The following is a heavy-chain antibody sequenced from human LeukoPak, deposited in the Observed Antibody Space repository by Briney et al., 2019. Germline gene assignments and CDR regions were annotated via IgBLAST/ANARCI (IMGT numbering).Heavy chain of an antibody. CDR1: GGSISSSSYY. D-gene: IGHD5-18*01. V-gene: IGHV4-39*07. CDR2: IYYSGST. J-gene: IGHJ6*03. CDR3: ARVGYSFSINDWSRIGLGAYPTKYYYYMDV. Sequence: SETLSLTCTGSGGSISSSSYYWGWIRQPPGKGLEWIGSIYYSGSTYYNPSLKSRVTISVDTSKNQFSLKLSSVTAADTAVYYCARVGYSFSINDWSRIGLGAYPTKYYYYMDVWGKGTTVTVSS.